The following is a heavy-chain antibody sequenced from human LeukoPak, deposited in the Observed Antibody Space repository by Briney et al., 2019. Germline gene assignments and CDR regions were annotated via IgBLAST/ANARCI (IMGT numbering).Heavy chain of an antibody. CDR3: ARGYDSSGYYYFI. Sequence: SETLSLTCAVYGGSFSGYYWSWIRQPPGKGMEWIGEINHSGSTNYNPSLKSRVTISVDTSKNQFSLKLSSVTAADTAVYYCARGYDSSGYYYFIWGQGTLATVSS. D-gene: IGHD3-22*01. V-gene: IGHV4-34*01. J-gene: IGHJ4*02. CDR2: INHSGST. CDR1: GGSFSGYY.